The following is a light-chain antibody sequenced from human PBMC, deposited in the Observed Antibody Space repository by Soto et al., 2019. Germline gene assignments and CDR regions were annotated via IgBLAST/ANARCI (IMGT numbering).Light chain of an antibody. Sequence: EIMMTQAPATMSVSPGERATLSCRARQSVSSNLAWYQQKPGQAPRLLIYGASTRATGIPARFSGSVSGTEFTLTISSLQSEDFAVYYCQQYNNWPPLTFGGGTNVEIK. J-gene: IGKJ4*01. V-gene: IGKV3-15*01. CDR2: GAS. CDR3: QQYNNWPPLT. CDR1: QSVSSN.